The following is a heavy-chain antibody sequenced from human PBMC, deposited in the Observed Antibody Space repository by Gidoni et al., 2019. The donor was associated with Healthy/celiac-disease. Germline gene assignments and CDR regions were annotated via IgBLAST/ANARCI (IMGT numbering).Heavy chain of an antibody. V-gene: IGHV4-59*01. D-gene: IGHD6-19*01. CDR3: ARGSEQWLVPPDY. CDR1: GGSISSYY. Sequence: QVQLQESVPGLVKPSETLSLTCTVSGGSISSYYWSWIRQPPGKGLEWIGYIYYSGSTNYNPSLKSRVTISVDTSKNQFSLKLSSVTAADTAVYYCARGSEQWLVPPDYWGQGTLVTVSS. CDR2: IYYSGST. J-gene: IGHJ4*02.